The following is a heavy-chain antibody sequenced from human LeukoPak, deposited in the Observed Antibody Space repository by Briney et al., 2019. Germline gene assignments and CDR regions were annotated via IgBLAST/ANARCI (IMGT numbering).Heavy chain of an antibody. J-gene: IGHJ1*01. D-gene: IGHD3-9*01. CDR1: GFTFSSYA. V-gene: IGHV3-30-3*01. CDR3: ARGRYFDWLNAEYFQH. Sequence: GRSLRLSCAASGFTFSSYAMHWVRQAPGKGLEWVAVISYDGSNKYYADSVKGRFTISRDNSKNTLYLQMNSLRAEDAAVYYCARGRYFDWLNAEYFQHWGQGTLVTVSS. CDR2: ISYDGSNK.